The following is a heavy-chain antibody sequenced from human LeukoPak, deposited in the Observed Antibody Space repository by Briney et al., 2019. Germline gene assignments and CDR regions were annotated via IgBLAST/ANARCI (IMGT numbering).Heavy chain of an antibody. V-gene: IGHV4-34*01. J-gene: IGHJ6*03. Sequence: SETLSLTCAVYGGSFSGYYWSWIRQPPGKGLEWIGEVNHSGSTNYNPSLKSRVTISVDTSKNQFSLKLSSVTAAGTAVYYCARGVIRYYYMDVWGKGTTATVSS. CDR2: VNHSGST. CDR3: ARGVIRYYYMDV. CDR1: GGSFSGYY. D-gene: IGHD2/OR15-2a*01.